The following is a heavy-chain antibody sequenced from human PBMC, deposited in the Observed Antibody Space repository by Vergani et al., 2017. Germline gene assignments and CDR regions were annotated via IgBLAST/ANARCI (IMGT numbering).Heavy chain of an antibody. CDR2: FYHSGST. CDR1: GGSITSGGYS. V-gene: IGHV4-30-2*01. Sequence: QLQLQESGSGLVKPSQTLSLTCAVSGGSITSGGYSWSWIRQPPGKGLEWIGYFYHSGSTYYNPSLKSRVTISVDKSENQFSLKLNSVTAADTAVYYCARVRGYCSSTSCRLNWYFDLWGRGTLVTVSS. J-gene: IGHJ2*01. D-gene: IGHD2-2*01. CDR3: ARVRGYCSSTSCRLNWYFDL.